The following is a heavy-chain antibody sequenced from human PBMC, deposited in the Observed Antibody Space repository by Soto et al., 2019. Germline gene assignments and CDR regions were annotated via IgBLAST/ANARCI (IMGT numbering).Heavy chain of an antibody. V-gene: IGHV4-39*01. J-gene: IGHJ5*02. CDR1: GGSISSSSYY. Sequence: SETLSLTCTVSGGSISSSSYYWGWIRQPPGKGLEWIGSIYYSGSTYYNPSLKSRVTISVDTSKNQFSLKLSSVTAADTAVYYCANALGDWDWFDPWGQGTLVTVSS. D-gene: IGHD2-21*01. CDR2: IYYSGST. CDR3: ANALGDWDWFDP.